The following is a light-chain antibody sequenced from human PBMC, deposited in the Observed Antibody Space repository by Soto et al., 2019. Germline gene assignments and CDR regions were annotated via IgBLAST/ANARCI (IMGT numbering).Light chain of an antibody. Sequence: QSALTQPASLSGSPGQSITISCTGTSSDIGGYNYVSWYQQHPGKAPKLMIYEVNNRPSGVSNRFSGSKSGNTASLTISGLQAEDEAVYYCSSYSSGSTLGVFGGGTKLTVL. V-gene: IGLV2-14*01. J-gene: IGLJ3*02. CDR1: SSDIGGYNY. CDR2: EVN. CDR3: SSYSSGSTLGV.